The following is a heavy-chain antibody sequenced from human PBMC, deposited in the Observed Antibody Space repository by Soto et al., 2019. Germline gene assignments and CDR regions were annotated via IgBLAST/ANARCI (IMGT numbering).Heavy chain of an antibody. CDR3: PKAAYCSLDS. CDR1: DNSMSIAIW. J-gene: IGHJ5*01. CDR2: VHHSKGA. Sequence: SEPLSLAWVVSDNSMSIAIWGGWFRKPPGKGLEWIGEVHHSKGALYSPSLRSRVTVSADIFANKVSLEGRSFGAADRAVFYFPKAAYCSLDSWGQGTPVTVSS. V-gene: IGHV4-4*02. D-gene: IGHD2-8*02.